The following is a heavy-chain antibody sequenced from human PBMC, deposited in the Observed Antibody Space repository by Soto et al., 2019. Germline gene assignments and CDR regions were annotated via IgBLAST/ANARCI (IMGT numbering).Heavy chain of an antibody. CDR3: AKDGDVAGPASYFDD. J-gene: IGHJ4*02. Sequence: PGGSLRLSCAASGFSFSGYAFHWVRQGPGKGLEWVSLISFRGREGSYADSVKGRFTVYRDNYKNTLYLQMNSLRVEDTAIYYCAKDGDVAGPASYFDDWGKGT. D-gene: IGHD2-2*01. V-gene: IGHV3-30*04. CDR2: ISFRGREG. CDR1: GFSFSGYA.